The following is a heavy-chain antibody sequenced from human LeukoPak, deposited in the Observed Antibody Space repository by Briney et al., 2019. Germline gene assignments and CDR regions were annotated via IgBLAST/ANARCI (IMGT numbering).Heavy chain of an antibody. CDR3: ARDHGLGYKWNSGAFDI. D-gene: IGHD1-7*01. J-gene: IGHJ3*02. CDR1: GFTFSSYA. Sequence: GGSLRLSCAASGFTFSSYAMHWVRQAPGKGLEYVSAISSNGGSTYYANSVKGRFTISRDNSKNTLYLQMGSLRAEDMAVYYCARDHGLGYKWNSGAFDIWGQGTMVTVSS. CDR2: ISSNGGST. V-gene: IGHV3-64*01.